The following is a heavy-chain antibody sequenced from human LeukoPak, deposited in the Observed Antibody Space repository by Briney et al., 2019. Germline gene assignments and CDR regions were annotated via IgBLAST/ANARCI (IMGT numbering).Heavy chain of an antibody. CDR1: GYTFINYD. J-gene: IGHJ3*02. D-gene: IGHD3-9*01. CDR2: MNPNSGNT. Sequence: ASMKVSCKASGYTFINYDINWVRQATGQGLEWMGWMNPNSGNTGYAQKFQGRVTMTRNTSISTAYMELSSLRSEDTAVYYCARNKLLRYFDWLAHYGGDAFDIWGQGTMVTVSS. CDR3: ARNKLLRYFDWLAHYGGDAFDI. V-gene: IGHV1-8*02.